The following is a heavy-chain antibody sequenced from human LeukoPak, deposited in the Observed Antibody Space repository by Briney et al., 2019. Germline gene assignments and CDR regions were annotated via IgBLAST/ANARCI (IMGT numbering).Heavy chain of an antibody. V-gene: IGHV4-31*03. CDR2: IYYSGST. CDR3: ARAGDYYDSSGFDY. J-gene: IGHJ4*02. Sequence: SETLSLTCTVSGGSISSGGYYWSWIRQHPGKGLEWIGYIYYSGSTYYNPSLKSRVTISVDTSENQISLKLSSVTAADTAVYYCARAGDYYDSSGFDYWGQGTLVTVSS. D-gene: IGHD3-22*01. CDR1: GGSISSGGYY.